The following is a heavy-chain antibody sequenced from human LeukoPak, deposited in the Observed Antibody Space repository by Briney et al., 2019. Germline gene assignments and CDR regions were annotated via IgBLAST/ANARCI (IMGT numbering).Heavy chain of an antibody. Sequence: GGSLRLSCAASGFTFSSYGMHWVHQAPGKGLEWVAVIWYDGSNKYYADSVKGRFTISRDNSRSTLYLQMNSLRPEDTAIYYCAREGYYGSGSPPSLYFDYWGQGTLVTVSS. D-gene: IGHD3-10*01. J-gene: IGHJ4*02. CDR2: IWYDGSNK. CDR3: AREGYYGSGSPPSLYFDY. V-gene: IGHV3-33*01. CDR1: GFTFSSYG.